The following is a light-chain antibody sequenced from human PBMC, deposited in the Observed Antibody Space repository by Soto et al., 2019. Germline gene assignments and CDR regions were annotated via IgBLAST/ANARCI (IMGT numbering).Light chain of an antibody. CDR3: SSYVGTNSYV. V-gene: IGLV2-8*01. J-gene: IGLJ1*01. Sequence: QSVLTQSPSASGSPGQSVTISCTGTSSDVGGYDYVSWYKQHPGKAPKLRIYEVSKRPSGVPDRFSGSKSGNTAALTVSGLQAEDEADYYCSSYVGTNSYVVGTGTKVTVL. CDR1: SSDVGGYDY. CDR2: EVS.